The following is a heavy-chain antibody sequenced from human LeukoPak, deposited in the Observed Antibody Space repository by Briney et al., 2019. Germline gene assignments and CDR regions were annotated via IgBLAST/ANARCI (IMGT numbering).Heavy chain of an antibody. V-gene: IGHV3-23*01. D-gene: IGHD3-22*01. CDR2: ISGSGGST. CDR3: AKVWGRVMIVVVIRNSYAFDI. Sequence: GGSLRLSCAASGFTFSSYAMSWVRQAPGKGLEWVSAISGSGGSTYYADSVKGRFTISRDNSKNTLYLQMNSLRAEDTAVYYCAKVWGRVMIVVVIRNSYAFDIWGQGTMVTVSS. CDR1: GFTFSSYA. J-gene: IGHJ3*02.